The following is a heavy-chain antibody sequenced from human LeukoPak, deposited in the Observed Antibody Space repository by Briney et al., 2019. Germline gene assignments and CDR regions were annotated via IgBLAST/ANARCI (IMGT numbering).Heavy chain of an antibody. Sequence: GGSLRLSCAASGFTFSSYAMSWVRQAPGKGLEGVSAISGSSGSTYDAASVKGRFTISRDNSKNTLHLQMNSLRAEDTAVYYCAKLGRAARPVDYWGQGTLVTVSS. CDR1: GFTFSSYA. CDR2: ISGSSGST. CDR3: AKLGRAARPVDY. J-gene: IGHJ4*02. V-gene: IGHV3-23*01. D-gene: IGHD6-6*01.